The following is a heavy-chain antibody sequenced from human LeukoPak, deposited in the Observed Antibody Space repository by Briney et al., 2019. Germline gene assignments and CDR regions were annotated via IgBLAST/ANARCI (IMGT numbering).Heavy chain of an antibody. CDR2: VSGSGGST. J-gene: IGHJ4*02. D-gene: IGHD4-23*01. CDR1: GFTFSSSA. CDR3: AKASLTTVVTSFDY. Sequence: GGSLRLSCAASGFTFSSSAMTWVRQAPGKGLEWVSTVSGSGGSTYYADSVKGRFTISRDNSKNTLYLQMNSLRAEGTAVYYCAKASLTTVVTSFDYWAREPWSPSPQ. V-gene: IGHV3-23*01.